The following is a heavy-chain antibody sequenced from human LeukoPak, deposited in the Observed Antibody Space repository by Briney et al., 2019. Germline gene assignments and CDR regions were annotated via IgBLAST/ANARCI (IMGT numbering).Heavy chain of an antibody. D-gene: IGHD1-14*01. CDR3: ARGPDHAKVGY. V-gene: IGHV4-34*01. J-gene: IGHJ4*02. CDR2: INDSGGT. CDR1: GGSFSGYY. Sequence: PSETLSLTCAVYGGSFSGYYWTWIRQPPEKGLEWIGEINDSGGTDYSPSLRSRVTISIDTSKNQFSLKLSSGTAADTAVYYCARGPDHAKVGYWGQGTLVTVSS.